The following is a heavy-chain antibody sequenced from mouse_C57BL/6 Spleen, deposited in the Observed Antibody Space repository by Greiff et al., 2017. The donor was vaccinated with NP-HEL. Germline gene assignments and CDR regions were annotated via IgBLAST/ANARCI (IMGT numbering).Heavy chain of an antibody. CDR3: ARQRAQATDY. CDR2: IDPSDSYT. CDR1: GYTFTSYW. V-gene: IGHV1-50*01. J-gene: IGHJ2*01. Sequence: QVQLQQPGAELVKPGASVKLSCKASGYTFTSYWMQWVKQRPGQGLEWIGEIDPSDSYTNYNQKFKGKATLTVDTSSSTAYMQLSSLTSEDSAVYYCARQRAQATDYWGQGTTLTVSS. D-gene: IGHD3-2*02.